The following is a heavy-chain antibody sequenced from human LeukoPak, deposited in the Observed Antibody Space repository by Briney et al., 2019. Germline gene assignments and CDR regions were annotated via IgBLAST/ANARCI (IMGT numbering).Heavy chain of an antibody. CDR3: AREGYSGNYYYYMDV. D-gene: IGHD1-26*01. V-gene: IGHV1-8*03. CDR2: MNPNSGNT. CDR1: GYTFTSYD. J-gene: IGHJ6*03. Sequence: ASVKVSCKASGYTFTSYDINWVRQATGQGLEWMGWMNPNSGNTGYAQKFQGRVTITRNTSISTAYMELSSLRSEDTAVYYCAREGYSGNYYYYMDVWGKGTTVTVSS.